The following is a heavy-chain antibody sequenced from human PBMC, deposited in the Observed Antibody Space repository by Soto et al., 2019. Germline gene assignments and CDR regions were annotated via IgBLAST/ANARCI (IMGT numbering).Heavy chain of an antibody. CDR2: TYYRSKWYN. J-gene: IGHJ4*02. CDR1: GDSVSSNSAA. V-gene: IGHV6-1*01. Sequence: SQTLSLTCAISGDSVSSNSAAWNWIRQSPSRGLEWLGRTYYRSKWYNDYAVSVKSRITINPDTSKNQFSLQLNSVTPEDTAVYYCARALLLEWSIALYYFDYWGQGTLVTVSS. D-gene: IGHD3-3*01. CDR3: ARALLLEWSIALYYFDY.